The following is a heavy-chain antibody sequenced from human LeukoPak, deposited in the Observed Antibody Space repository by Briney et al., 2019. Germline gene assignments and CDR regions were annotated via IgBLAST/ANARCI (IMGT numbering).Heavy chain of an antibody. CDR1: GFTFSSYG. J-gene: IGHJ3*02. Sequence: GRSLRLSCAASGFTFSSYGMHWVRQAPGKGLEWVAVISYDGSNKYYAVSVKGRFTISRDNSKNTLYLQMNSLRAEDTAVYYCAKDQAGNDASDIWGQGTMVTVSS. CDR3: AKDQAGNDASDI. D-gene: IGHD6-13*01. CDR2: ISYDGSNK. V-gene: IGHV3-30*18.